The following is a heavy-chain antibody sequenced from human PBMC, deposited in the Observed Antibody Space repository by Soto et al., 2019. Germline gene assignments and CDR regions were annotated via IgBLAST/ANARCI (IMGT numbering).Heavy chain of an antibody. Sequence: ASVKVSCKASGYTFTSYFISWVRQAPGQGLEWMGWISAYNGNTNHAQKLQGRVTMTTDTSTSTAYMELRSLRSDDTAVYCCARVSLYCSGGTCYTDYWGQGTLVTVCS. CDR1: GYTFTSYF. D-gene: IGHD2-15*01. CDR3: ARVSLYCSGGTCYTDY. J-gene: IGHJ4*02. V-gene: IGHV1-18*01. CDR2: ISAYNGNT.